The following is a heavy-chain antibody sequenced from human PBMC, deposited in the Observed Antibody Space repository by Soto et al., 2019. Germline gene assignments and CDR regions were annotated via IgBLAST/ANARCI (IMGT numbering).Heavy chain of an antibody. V-gene: IGHV4-30-4*01. CDR1: GGSISNVNYC. CDR2: IYDGGSL. D-gene: IGHD7-27*01. Sequence: QVQLQESGPGLVKPSQTLSLTCTVSGGSISNVNYCWSWIRQSPDKGLDWIGHIYDGGSLYSNPSLTSRVTISVDMSKNQFSLQLSSVTAADTAVYYCARGPSGDKVDYWGQGTLVTVSS. CDR3: ARGPSGDKVDY. J-gene: IGHJ4*02.